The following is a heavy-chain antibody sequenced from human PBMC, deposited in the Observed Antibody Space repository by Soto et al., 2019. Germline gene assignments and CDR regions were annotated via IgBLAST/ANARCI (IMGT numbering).Heavy chain of an antibody. V-gene: IGHV1-8*01. Sequence: ASVKVSCKASGYTFTSYDINWVRQATGQGLEWMGWMNPNSGNTGYAQKFQGRVTMTRNTSISTAYMELSSLRSEDTAVYYCASATQTVTTWSPDAFDIWGQGTMVTVSS. CDR1: GYTFTSYD. CDR3: ASATQTVTTWSPDAFDI. J-gene: IGHJ3*02. CDR2: MNPNSGNT. D-gene: IGHD1-1*01.